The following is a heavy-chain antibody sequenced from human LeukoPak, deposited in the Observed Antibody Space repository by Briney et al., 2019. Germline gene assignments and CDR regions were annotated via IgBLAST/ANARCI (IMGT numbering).Heavy chain of an antibody. D-gene: IGHD5-12*01. Sequence: PGGSLRLSCAASGFTFSTYAMSWVRQAPRKGQEWVSAISGSGGATYFADSVKGRFTISRDNSKNTLYLQMHSLRAEDTAVYYCAKALGSIVVTASDYWGQGTLVTVSS. CDR1: GFTFSTYA. V-gene: IGHV3-23*01. J-gene: IGHJ4*02. CDR3: AKALGSIVVTASDY. CDR2: ISGSGGAT.